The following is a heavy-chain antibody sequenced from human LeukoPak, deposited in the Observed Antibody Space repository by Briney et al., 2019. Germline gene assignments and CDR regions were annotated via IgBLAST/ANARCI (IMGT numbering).Heavy chain of an antibody. V-gene: IGHV4-39*07. J-gene: IGHJ4*02. CDR1: GGSISSSNYY. Sequence: PSETLSLTCTVSGGSISSSNYYWGRIRQPPGKGLEWIGSIYYSGSTHYNPSLKSRVTISVDTSKNQFSLKLSSVTAADTAVYYCARDGEMATIENYFDYWGQGALVTVSS. CDR3: ARDGEMATIENYFDY. D-gene: IGHD5-24*01. CDR2: IYYSGST.